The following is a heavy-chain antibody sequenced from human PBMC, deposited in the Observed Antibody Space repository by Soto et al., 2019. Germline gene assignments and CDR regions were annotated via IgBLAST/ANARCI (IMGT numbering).Heavy chain of an antibody. Sequence: PPETQSLTWTVSGGSISSYSWSWIRQPPGKGLEWLAYIYDDGSANYNPSLKSRATISLDMSKNQFSLKLTSVTAADTAVYYCARDKYCSGGSCRKNWFDPWGQGNLVTGSA. J-gene: IGHJ5*02. CDR3: ARDKYCSGGSCRKNWFDP. V-gene: IGHV4-59*01. CDR1: GGSISSYS. CDR2: IYDDGSA. D-gene: IGHD2-15*01.